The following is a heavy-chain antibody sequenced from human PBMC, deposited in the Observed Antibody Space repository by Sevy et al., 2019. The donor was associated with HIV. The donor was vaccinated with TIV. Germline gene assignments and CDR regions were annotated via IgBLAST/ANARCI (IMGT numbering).Heavy chain of an antibody. CDR1: RGSISSYY. D-gene: IGHD6-13*01. CDR3: ARGGAAAGHDPFYFDY. J-gene: IGHJ4*02. V-gene: IGHV4-59*01. Sequence: SETLSLTCTVSRGSISSYYWSWIRQPPGKGLEWIGYIYYSGSTNYNPSLKSRVTISVDTSKNQFSLKLSSVTAADTAVYYCARGGAAAGHDPFYFDYWGQGTLVTVSS. CDR2: IYYSGST.